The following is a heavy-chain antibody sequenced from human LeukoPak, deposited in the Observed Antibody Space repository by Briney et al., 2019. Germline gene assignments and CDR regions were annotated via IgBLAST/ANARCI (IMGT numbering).Heavy chain of an antibody. Sequence: KAGGSLRLSCAASGFTFSSYSMNWVRQAPGKGLEWVSSISSSSSYIYYADSVKGRFTISRDNAKNSLYLQMNSLRAEDTAVYYCAREGLIWFGELLYPTYGMDVWGQGTAVTVSS. CDR2: ISSSSSYI. CDR3: AREGLIWFGELLYPTYGMDV. J-gene: IGHJ6*02. CDR1: GFTFSSYS. V-gene: IGHV3-21*01. D-gene: IGHD3-10*01.